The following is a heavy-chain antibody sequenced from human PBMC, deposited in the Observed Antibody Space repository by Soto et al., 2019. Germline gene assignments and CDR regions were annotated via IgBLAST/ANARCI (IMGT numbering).Heavy chain of an antibody. V-gene: IGHV4-59*01. D-gene: IGHD2-2*01. J-gene: IGHJ4*02. CDR1: GGSISSYY. CDR3: AGVSDLVPAAREAIYVDY. Sequence: SETLSLTCTVSGGSISSYYWSWIRQPPGKGLEWIGYIYYSGSTNYNPSLKSRDTISVYTSKNQFSLKLSFVTAAGTALYYCAGVSDLVPAAREAIYVDYWSQGTLVSVS. CDR2: IYYSGST.